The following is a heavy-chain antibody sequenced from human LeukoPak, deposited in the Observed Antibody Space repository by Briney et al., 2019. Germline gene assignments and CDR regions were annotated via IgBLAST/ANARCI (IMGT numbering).Heavy chain of an antibody. CDR2: ISYDGSNK. CDR1: GLTFSSYG. J-gene: IGHJ6*02. Sequence: GGSLRLSCAASGLTFSSYGMHWVRQAPGKGLEWVAVISYDGSNKYYADSVKGRFTISRDNSKNTLYLQMNSLRAEDTAVYYCAKDKGHRLRLLAMRCYGMDVWGQGTTVTVSS. CDR3: AKDKGHRLRLLAMRCYGMDV. V-gene: IGHV3-30*18. D-gene: IGHD2-15*01.